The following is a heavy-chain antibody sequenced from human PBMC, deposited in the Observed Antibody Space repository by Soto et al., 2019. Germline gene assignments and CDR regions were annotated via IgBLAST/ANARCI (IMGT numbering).Heavy chain of an antibody. V-gene: IGHV3-7*04. J-gene: IGHJ4*02. CDR2: LNQDGSDK. D-gene: IGHD3-16*01. Sequence: VQLVESGGGLVQPGGSLRLTCTTSGFTFSKSWMSWVRQAPGKGLEWVANLNQDGSDKSYVDSVKGRFAISRDNAKNSLYLEMHSLTTEDTAVYYCVGGGGNFDYWGQGTLVTVSS. CDR1: GFTFSKSW. CDR3: VGGGGNFDY.